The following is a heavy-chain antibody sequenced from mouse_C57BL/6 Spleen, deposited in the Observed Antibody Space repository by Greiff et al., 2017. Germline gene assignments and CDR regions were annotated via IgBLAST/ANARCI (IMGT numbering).Heavy chain of an antibody. D-gene: IGHD1-1*01. Sequence: DVKLVESEGGLVQPGSSMKLSCTASGFTFSDYYMAWVRQVPEKGLEWVANINYDGSSTYYLDSLKSRFIISRDNAKNILYLQMCSLKSEDTATYYCAREGYGSRGFDYWGQGTTLTVSS. CDR2: INYDGSST. V-gene: IGHV5-16*01. CDR3: AREGYGSRGFDY. CDR1: GFTFSDYY. J-gene: IGHJ2*01.